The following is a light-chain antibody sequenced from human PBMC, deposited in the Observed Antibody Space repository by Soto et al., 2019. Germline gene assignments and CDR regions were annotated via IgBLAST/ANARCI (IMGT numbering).Light chain of an antibody. CDR2: GAS. CDR1: QSVDSSY. Sequence: EGVLTQSPGTLSLSPGERVTLSCRASQSVDSSYLAWYQHKPGQAPRLLISGASSRATGIPDRFSGSGSGTEFTRTISRLEPEDFAVYYCQQCGISPYTCGQGTKLESK. V-gene: IGKV3-20*01. J-gene: IGKJ2*01. CDR3: QQCGISPYT.